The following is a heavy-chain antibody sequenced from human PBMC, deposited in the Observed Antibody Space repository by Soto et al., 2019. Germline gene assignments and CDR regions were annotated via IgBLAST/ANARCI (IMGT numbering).Heavy chain of an antibody. J-gene: IGHJ4*02. CDR3: AKDSVVFFSSGCFDY. Sequence: PGGSLRLSCAASEFTFSNYAMSWVRQAPGKGLEWVSSISDNGGTTYYADSVKGRFTISRDNSKNTLYLQMNSLRAEDTAAYYCAKDSVVFFSSGCFDYWGQGTLVTVSS. CDR1: EFTFSNYA. CDR2: ISDNGGTT. D-gene: IGHD6-25*01. V-gene: IGHV3-23*01.